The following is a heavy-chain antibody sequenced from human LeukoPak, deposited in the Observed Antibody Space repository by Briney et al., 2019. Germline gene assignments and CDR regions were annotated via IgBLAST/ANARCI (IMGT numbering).Heavy chain of an antibody. CDR3: ARGVYIAAAQYGY. D-gene: IGHD6-13*01. V-gene: IGHV4-59*02. J-gene: IGHJ4*02. CDR2: IYYSGTT. Sequence: SETLSLTCTVFGGSVSSYYWSWIRQPPGKGLEWIGYIYYSGTTNYNPSLKSRVTIAVDTSKNQFSLKLSSVTAADTAVYYCARGVYIAAAQYGYWGQGTLVTVSS. CDR1: GGSVSSYY.